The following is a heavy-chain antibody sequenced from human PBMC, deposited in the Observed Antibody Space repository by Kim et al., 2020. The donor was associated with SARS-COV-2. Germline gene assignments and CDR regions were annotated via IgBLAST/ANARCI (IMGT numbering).Heavy chain of an antibody. CDR1: GGTFSSYA. Sequence: SVKVSCKASGGTFSSYAISWVRQAPGQGLEWMGGIIPIFGTANYAQKFQGRVTITADESTSTAYMELSSLRSEDTAVYYCARDRGEGYCSGGSCYADWFDPWGQGTLVTVSS. V-gene: IGHV1-69*13. CDR2: IIPIFGTA. CDR3: ARDRGEGYCSGGSCYADWFDP. D-gene: IGHD2-15*01. J-gene: IGHJ5*02.